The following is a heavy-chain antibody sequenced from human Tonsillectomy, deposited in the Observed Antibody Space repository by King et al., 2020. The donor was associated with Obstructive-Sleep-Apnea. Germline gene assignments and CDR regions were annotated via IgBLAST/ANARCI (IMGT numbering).Heavy chain of an antibody. CDR2: ISGSGGST. V-gene: IGHV3-23*04. Sequence: VQLVESGGGLVQPGGSRRLSCAASGFTFSSYAMSWVRKAPGKGLDWFSAISGSGGSTYYADSVKGRFTISRDNSKNTLYLQMNSLRAEDTAVYYCAKDTIFGVVIRGYFDYWGQGTLVTVSS. D-gene: IGHD3-3*01. J-gene: IGHJ4*02. CDR1: GFTFSSYA. CDR3: AKDTIFGVVIRGYFDY.